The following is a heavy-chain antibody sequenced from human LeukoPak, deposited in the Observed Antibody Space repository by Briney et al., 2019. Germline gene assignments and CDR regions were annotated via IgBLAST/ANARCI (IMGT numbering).Heavy chain of an antibody. CDR3: AKDISGGFKAAAGTDAFDI. CDR2: ISSSSTI. D-gene: IGHD6-13*01. Sequence: GGSLRLSCAASGFTFSSYSMNWVRQAPGKGLEWVSYISSSSTIYYADSVKGRFTISRDNAKNSLYLQMNSLRAEDTAVYYCAKDISGGFKAAAGTDAFDIWGQGTMVTVSS. J-gene: IGHJ3*02. V-gene: IGHV3-48*01. CDR1: GFTFSSYS.